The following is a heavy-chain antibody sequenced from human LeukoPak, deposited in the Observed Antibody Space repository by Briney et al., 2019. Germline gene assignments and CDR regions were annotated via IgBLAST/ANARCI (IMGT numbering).Heavy chain of an antibody. Sequence: ASVKVSCKASGYTFTNYGISWVRQAPGQGLEWMAWISTYNHDTNYAQKFRGRVTMTTDTSTSTAYMGLRSLGSDDTAVYYCVRDYFCSGGTCDDRFDPWGQGTLVTVSS. CDR1: GYTFTNYG. J-gene: IGHJ5*02. V-gene: IGHV1-18*01. D-gene: IGHD2-15*01. CDR2: ISTYNHDT. CDR3: VRDYFCSGGTCDDRFDP.